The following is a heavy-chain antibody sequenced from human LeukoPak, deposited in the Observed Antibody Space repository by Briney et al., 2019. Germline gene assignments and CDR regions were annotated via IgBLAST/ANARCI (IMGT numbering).Heavy chain of an antibody. V-gene: IGHV3-33*01. CDR1: GFTFSSYG. CDR2: IWYDGSNK. Sequence: GGSLRLSCAASGFTFSSYGMHWVRQAPGKGLEWVAVIWYDGSNKYYADSVKGRFTISRDNSKNTLYLQMNSLRAKDTAVYYCAREHVLLWFGELLDWGQGTLVTVSS. CDR3: AREHVLLWFGELLD. J-gene: IGHJ4*02. D-gene: IGHD3-10*01.